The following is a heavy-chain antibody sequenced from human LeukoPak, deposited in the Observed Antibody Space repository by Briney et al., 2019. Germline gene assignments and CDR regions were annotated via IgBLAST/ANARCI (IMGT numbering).Heavy chain of an antibody. J-gene: IGHJ6*03. CDR1: GGSISSYY. D-gene: IGHD3-16*01. CDR3: ARGLRHAMGYYYYMDV. V-gene: IGHV4-59*01. Sequence: SETLSLTCTVSGGSISSYYWSWIRQPPGKGLEWIGYIYYSGSTNYNPSLKSRVTISVDTSKNQFSLKLSSVTAADTAVYYYARGLRHAMGYYYYMDVWGKGTTVTVSS. CDR2: IYYSGST.